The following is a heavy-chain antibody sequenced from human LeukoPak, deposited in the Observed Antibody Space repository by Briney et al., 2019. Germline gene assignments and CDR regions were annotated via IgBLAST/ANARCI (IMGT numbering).Heavy chain of an antibody. CDR2: IYYSGST. V-gene: IGHV4-31*03. D-gene: IGHD6-13*01. J-gene: IGHJ4*02. Sequence: SQTLSLTCTFSGGSISRGGYYWSWIRQHPGKGLEWIGYIYYSGSTYYNPSLKSRVTISVDTSKNQFSLKLSSVTAADTAVYYCARGKVATSSSWTATLYFDYWGQGTLVTVSS. CDR3: ARGKVATSSSWTATLYFDY. CDR1: GGSISRGGYY.